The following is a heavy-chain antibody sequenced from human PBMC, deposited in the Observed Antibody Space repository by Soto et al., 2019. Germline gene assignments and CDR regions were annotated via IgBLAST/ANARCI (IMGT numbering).Heavy chain of an antibody. J-gene: IGHJ6*02. D-gene: IGHD6-6*01. CDR3: ARHGTGLEQLVRYPSRYYYGMDV. Sequence: PXESLKISSKGSGYSFASYWVGWVRQMPGKGLDWMGIIYPGDSDTRYSPSFQGQVTISADKSISTAYLQWSSLKDSDTAMYYCARHGTGLEQLVRYPSRYYYGMDVWGQGTTVTVPS. CDR1: GYSFASYW. CDR2: IYPGDSDT. V-gene: IGHV5-51*01.